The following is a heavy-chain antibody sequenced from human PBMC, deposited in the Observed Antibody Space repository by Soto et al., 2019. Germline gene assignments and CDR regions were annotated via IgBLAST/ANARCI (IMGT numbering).Heavy chain of an antibody. V-gene: IGHV5-10-1*01. D-gene: IGHD3-22*01. J-gene: IGHJ3*02. CDR2: IDPSDSYT. Sequence: LGESLKISCKGSGYSFTSYWISWVRQMPGKGLEWMGRIDPSDSYTNYSPSFQGHVTISADKSISTAYLQWSSLKASDTAMYYCARPYYDSSGYYSNDAFDIWGQGTMVTVSS. CDR3: ARPYYDSSGYYSNDAFDI. CDR1: GYSFTSYW.